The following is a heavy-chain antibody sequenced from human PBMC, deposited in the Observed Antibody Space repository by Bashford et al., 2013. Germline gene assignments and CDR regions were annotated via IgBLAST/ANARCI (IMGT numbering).Heavy chain of an antibody. CDR3: SREVPATGSFDS. Sequence: PGGSRRDSPVQRLIHLQSYGMHWVRQASRVKGLEWVAVIWYDGSRKYYADSVEGRFTISRDNSKNELYLQMNSLRAEDTAVYYCSREVPATGSFDSWGQGTLVTVSS. CDR2: IWYDGSRK. J-gene: IGHJ4*02. CDR1: IHLQSYG. D-gene: IGHD2-2*01. V-gene: IGHV3-33*01.